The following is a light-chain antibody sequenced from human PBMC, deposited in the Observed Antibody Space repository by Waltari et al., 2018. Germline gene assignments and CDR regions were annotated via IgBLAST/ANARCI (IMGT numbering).Light chain of an antibody. V-gene: IGLV2-11*01. CDR3: CSYAGSYTRV. J-gene: IGLJ3*02. CDR1: RSHVGSYDY. CDR2: DVS. Sequence: QSALTQPRSVSGSPGQSVTISCTGTRSHVGSYDYVSWYQQHPGKAPKLMIYDVSKRPSGVPDRFSGSKSGNTASLTISGLQAEDEADYYCCSYAGSYTRVFGGGTKLTVL.